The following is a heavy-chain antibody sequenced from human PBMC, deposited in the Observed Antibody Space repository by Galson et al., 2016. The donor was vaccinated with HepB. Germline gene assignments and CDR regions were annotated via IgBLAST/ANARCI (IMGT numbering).Heavy chain of an antibody. CDR2: IWYDGSDQ. CDR1: GFTFSSFG. Sequence: SLRLSCAASGFTFSSFGMHWVRRAPGKGLEWVAVIWYDGSDQYYADSVKGRFTISRDNSKNTLYLQMNSLRAEDTAVYYCARGPGYYSESGGPDFYYYYMDVWGNGTTVTVSS. V-gene: IGHV3-33*01. J-gene: IGHJ6*03. D-gene: IGHD3-22*01. CDR3: ARGPGYYSESGGPDFYYYYMDV.